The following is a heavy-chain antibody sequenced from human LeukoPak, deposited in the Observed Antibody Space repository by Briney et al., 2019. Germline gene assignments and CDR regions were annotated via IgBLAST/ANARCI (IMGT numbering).Heavy chain of an antibody. CDR3: ARERIGVSITMVRGVIDY. Sequence: SETLFLTCTVSGGSVSSGSYYWSWIRQPPGKGLEWIGYIYYSGSTNYNPSLKSRVTISVDTSKNQFSLKLSSVTAADTAVYYCARERIGVSITMVRGVIDYWGQGTLVTVSS. V-gene: IGHV4-61*01. D-gene: IGHD3-10*01. J-gene: IGHJ4*02. CDR2: IYYSGST. CDR1: GGSVSSGSYY.